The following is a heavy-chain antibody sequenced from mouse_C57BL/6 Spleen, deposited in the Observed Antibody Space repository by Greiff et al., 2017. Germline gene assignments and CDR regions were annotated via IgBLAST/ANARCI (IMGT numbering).Heavy chain of an antibody. CDR1: GYTFTDYN. CDR2: INPNNGGT. Sequence: VQLKQSGPELVKPGASVKIPCKASGYTFTDYNMDWVKQSHGKSLEWIGDINPNNGGTIYNQKFKGKATLTVDKSSSTAYMELRSLTSEDTAVYYCARRGDYYGSRDWYFDVWGTGTTVTVSS. V-gene: IGHV1-18*01. D-gene: IGHD1-1*01. J-gene: IGHJ1*03. CDR3: ARRGDYYGSRDWYFDV.